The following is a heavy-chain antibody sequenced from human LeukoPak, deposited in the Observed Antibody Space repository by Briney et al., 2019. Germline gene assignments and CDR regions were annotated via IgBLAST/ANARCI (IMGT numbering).Heavy chain of an antibody. J-gene: IGHJ4*02. V-gene: IGHV3-13*01. D-gene: IGHD4-23*01. CDR1: GFIFSSYD. Sequence: GGSLRLSCAASGFIFSSYDMHWVRQATGKGLEWVSAIGTAGDTYYPGSVKGRFTISRENAKNSLYLQMNSLRAGDTAVHYCARDDGGNLDYWGQGTLVTVSS. CDR2: IGTAGDT. CDR3: ARDDGGNLDY.